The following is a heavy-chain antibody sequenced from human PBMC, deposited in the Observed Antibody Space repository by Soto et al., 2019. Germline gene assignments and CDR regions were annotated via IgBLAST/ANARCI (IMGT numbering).Heavy chain of an antibody. V-gene: IGHV3-48*01. CDR3: ARGRRSESDAFDL. CDR1: GFTFSSYA. CDR2: ISSSSSTI. Sequence: GGSLRLSCAASGFTFSSYAMHWVRQAPGKGLEWVSYISSSSSTIYYADSVKGRFTISRDNAENSPYLQMNSLRAEDTAVYYCARGRRSESDAFDLWGQGTMVTVSS. D-gene: IGHD3-3*01. J-gene: IGHJ3*01.